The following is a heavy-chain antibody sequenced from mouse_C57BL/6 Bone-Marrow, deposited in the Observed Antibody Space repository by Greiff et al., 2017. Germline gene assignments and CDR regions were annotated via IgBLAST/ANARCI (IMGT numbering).Heavy chain of an antibody. CDR3: AREILRAMDY. V-gene: IGHV5-4*01. Sequence: EVKVVESGGGLVKPGGSLKLSCAASGFTFSSYAMSWVRQTPEKRLEWVATISDGGSYTYYPDNVKGRFTISRDNAKNNLYLQMSHLKSEDTAIYYCAREILRAMDYWGQGTSVTVSA. CDR1: GFTFSSYA. J-gene: IGHJ4*01. CDR2: ISDGGSYT. D-gene: IGHD1-1*01.